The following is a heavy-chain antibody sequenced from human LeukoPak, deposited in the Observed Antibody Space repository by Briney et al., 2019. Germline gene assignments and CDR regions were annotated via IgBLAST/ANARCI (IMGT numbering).Heavy chain of an antibody. Sequence: PGGSLRLSCAASGFTFSSYWMHWVRQAPGKGLVWVSHINNDGSSTSYADSVKGRFTISRDNAKNTLYLQMNSLRAEDTAVYYCVRGIAAAGNDYWGQGTLVTVSS. CDR3: VRGIAAAGNDY. CDR1: GFTFSSYW. D-gene: IGHD6-13*01. CDR2: INNDGSST. V-gene: IGHV3-74*01. J-gene: IGHJ4*02.